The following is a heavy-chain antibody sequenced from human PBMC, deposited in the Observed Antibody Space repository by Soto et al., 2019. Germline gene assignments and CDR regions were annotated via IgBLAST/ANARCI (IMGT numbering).Heavy chain of an antibody. CDR1: RFTFSTYW. CDR2: IHQDGNEK. CDR3: AGGNALDV. J-gene: IGHJ6*02. V-gene: IGHV3-7*01. Sequence: EVQLVESGGGLVQPGGSLRLSCAASRFTFSTYWMTWVRLTPGKGLGWVANIHQDGNEKYYMDSVKGRFTISRDNAKNSLYLQMTSLRAEDTAVYYCAGGNALDVWGQGTTVTVSS.